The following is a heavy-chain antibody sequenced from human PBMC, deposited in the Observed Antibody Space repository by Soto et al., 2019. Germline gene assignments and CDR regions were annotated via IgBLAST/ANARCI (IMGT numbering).Heavy chain of an antibody. CDR2: ISSASSKT. J-gene: IGHJ4*02. CDR3: ARVDY. V-gene: IGHV3-21*01. Sequence: GESLQISCEASGFTFSRVSMNWVRQVPGKGLEWVASISSASSKTCYADSLKGRFIISRDNAQNSLFLQMNTLRPEDSAIYYCARVDYWGPGTQVTVSS. CDR1: GFTFSRVS.